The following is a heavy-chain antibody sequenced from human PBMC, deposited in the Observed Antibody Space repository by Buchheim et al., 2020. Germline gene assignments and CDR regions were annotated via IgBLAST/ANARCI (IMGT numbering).Heavy chain of an antibody. CDR2: INPSAGST. J-gene: IGHJ4*02. D-gene: IGHD3-3*01. CDR3: ARGLGSGNTDY. Sequence: QVQLVQSGAEVKKPGASVKVSCKASGYTFTSYYIHWVRQVPGQGLEWMAMINPSAGSTSSAQRFQGRVTLTRDTSTSTVYMELSSLRSEDTAVYYCARGLGSGNTDYWGQGTL. V-gene: IGHV1-46*01. CDR1: GYTFTSYY.